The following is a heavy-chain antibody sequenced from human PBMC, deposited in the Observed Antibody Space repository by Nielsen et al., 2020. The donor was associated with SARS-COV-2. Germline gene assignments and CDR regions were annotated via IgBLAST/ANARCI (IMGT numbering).Heavy chain of an antibody. Sequence: SLKISCAASGFTFSSYAMHWVRQAPGKGLEWVAVISYDGSNKYYADSVKGRFTISRDNSKNTLYLQMNSLRAEDTAVYYCAKWDSGSNLWGQGTMVTVSS. V-gene: IGHV3-30-3*02. CDR2: ISYDGSNK. CDR1: GFTFSSYA. D-gene: IGHD1-26*01. J-gene: IGHJ3*01. CDR3: AKWDSGSNL.